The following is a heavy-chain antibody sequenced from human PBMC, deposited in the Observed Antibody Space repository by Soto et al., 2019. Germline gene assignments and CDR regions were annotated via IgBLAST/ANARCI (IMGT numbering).Heavy chain of an antibody. V-gene: IGHV3-48*02. CDR3: ASLAPCSGGSCYTGIDY. CDR1: GFTFSSYS. J-gene: IGHJ4*02. Sequence: EVQLVESGGGLVQPGGSLRLSCTASGFTFSSYSMNWVRQAPGKGLEWVSYISTSGSTIYYADSVKGRFTISRDNAKNSLYLQMNSLRDEDTAVFYCASLAPCSGGSCYTGIDYWGQGTLVTVSS. D-gene: IGHD2-15*01. CDR2: ISTSGSTI.